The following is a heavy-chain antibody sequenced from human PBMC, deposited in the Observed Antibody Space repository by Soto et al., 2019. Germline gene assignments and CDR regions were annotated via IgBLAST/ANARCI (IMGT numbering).Heavy chain of an antibody. CDR3: ARDGAEDGMDV. J-gene: IGHJ6*02. D-gene: IGHD3-16*01. V-gene: IGHV4-61*01. CDR1: GGSVSSGSYY. Sequence: QVQLQESGPGLVKPSETLSLTCTVSGGSVSSGSYYWSWIRQPPGKGLEWIGYIYYSGSTNYNPSLKSRVTISVDTSKNQFSLELSSVTAADTAVYYCARDGAEDGMDVWGQGTTVTVSS. CDR2: IYYSGST.